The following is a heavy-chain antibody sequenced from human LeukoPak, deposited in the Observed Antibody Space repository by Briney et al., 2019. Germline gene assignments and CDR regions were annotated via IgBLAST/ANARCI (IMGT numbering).Heavy chain of an antibody. CDR3: ARGYCSGGSCGFDP. CDR1: GGSISSYY. D-gene: IGHD2-15*01. Sequence: SETLSLTCTVSGGSISSYYWSWIRQPPGKGLEWIGYIYYSGSTNYNPSLKSRVTISVDTSKNQFSLKLSSVTAADTAVYYCARGYCSGGSCGFDPWGQGTLVTGSS. CDR2: IYYSGST. V-gene: IGHV4-59*01. J-gene: IGHJ5*02.